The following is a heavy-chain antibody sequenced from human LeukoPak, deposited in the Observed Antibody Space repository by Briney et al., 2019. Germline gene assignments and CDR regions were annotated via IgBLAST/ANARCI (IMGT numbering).Heavy chain of an antibody. D-gene: IGHD1-20*01. CDR2: IYYSGST. Sequence: GSLRLSCAASGFTFSSYAMSWVRQAPGKGLEWIGYIYYSGSTNYNPSLKSRVTISVDTSKNQFSLKLSSVTAADTAVYYCARVVTGTPHFDYWGQGTLVTVSS. J-gene: IGHJ4*02. V-gene: IGHV4-59*01. CDR1: GFTFSSYA. CDR3: ARVVTGTPHFDY.